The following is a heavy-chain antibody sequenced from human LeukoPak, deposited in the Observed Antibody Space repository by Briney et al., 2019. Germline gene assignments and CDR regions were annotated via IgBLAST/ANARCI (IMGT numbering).Heavy chain of an antibody. CDR1: GFTFSSYA. Sequence: GGSLRLSCAASGFTFSSYAMHWVRQAPGKGLEWVAVISYDGSNKYYADSVKGRFTISRDNSKNTLYLQMNSLRAEDTAVYYCARVSSEWELLRPPDYWGQGTLVTVSS. V-gene: IGHV3-30-3*01. J-gene: IGHJ4*02. CDR2: ISYDGSNK. CDR3: ARVSSEWELLRPPDY. D-gene: IGHD1-26*01.